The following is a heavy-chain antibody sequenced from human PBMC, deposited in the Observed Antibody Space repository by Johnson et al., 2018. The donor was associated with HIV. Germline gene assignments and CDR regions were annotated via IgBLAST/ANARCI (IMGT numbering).Heavy chain of an antibody. D-gene: IGHD1-7*01. CDR3: ARDGRISGTKDAFDI. Sequence: QVQLVESGGDLVQPGGSLRLSCVASGFTFSNYWMSWVRQAPGKGLEWLAVISYDGSNKYYADSVKGRFTISRDNSKNTLYLQMNNLRAEDTAVYYCARDGRISGTKDAFDIWGQGTMVTVSS. CDR2: ISYDGSNK. V-gene: IGHV3-30*03. J-gene: IGHJ3*02. CDR1: GFTFSNYW.